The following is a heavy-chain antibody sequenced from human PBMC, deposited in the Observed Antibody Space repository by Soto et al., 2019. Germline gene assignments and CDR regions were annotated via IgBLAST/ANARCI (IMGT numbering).Heavy chain of an antibody. CDR2: ISYDGSNK. J-gene: IGHJ4*02. CDR3: ARVGKADAGRGPFDY. Sequence: QVQLVESGGGVVQPGRSLRLSCAASGFTFSSYAMHCVRQAPGKGLEWVAVISYDGSNKYYADSVKGRLTISRDNSKNTRYLQMNSLRAEDTAVYYCARVGKADAGRGPFDYWCQGTLVTVSS. D-gene: IGHD1-26*01. V-gene: IGHV3-30-3*01. CDR1: GFTFSSYA.